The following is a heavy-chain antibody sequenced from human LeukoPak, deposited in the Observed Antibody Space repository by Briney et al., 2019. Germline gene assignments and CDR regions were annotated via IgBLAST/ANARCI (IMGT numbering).Heavy chain of an antibody. CDR1: GYSISSGYY. CDR3: ARRMTAVTDHRFEF. CDR2: VHHSGST. D-gene: IGHD4-17*01. Sequence: PSETLSLTCGVSGYSISSGYYWGWIRQPPGKGLEWIGSVHHSGSTYYNPSLKSRITISVDTSKNHFSLKLSSVTAADTAVYYCARRMTAVTDHRFEFWGQGTRVTVSS. V-gene: IGHV4-38-2*01. J-gene: IGHJ4*02.